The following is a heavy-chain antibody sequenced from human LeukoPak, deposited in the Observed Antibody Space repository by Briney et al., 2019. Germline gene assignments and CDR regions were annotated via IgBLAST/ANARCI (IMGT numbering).Heavy chain of an antibody. Sequence: PGGSLRLSCAASGFMFSSNWMSWVRLAPGKGLEWVANIKEDGTETYYVDSVKGRSTISRDNAKNSLYLQMNSLRVEDTAVYYCAKEDRSLQTYWGQGTLVTVSS. CDR3: AKEDRSLQTY. D-gene: IGHD1-14*01. V-gene: IGHV3-7*03. CDR1: GFMFSSNW. J-gene: IGHJ4*02. CDR2: IKEDGTET.